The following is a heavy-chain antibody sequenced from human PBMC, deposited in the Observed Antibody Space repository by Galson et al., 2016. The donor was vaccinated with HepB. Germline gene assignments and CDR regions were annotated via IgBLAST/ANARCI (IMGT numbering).Heavy chain of an antibody. Sequence: SVKVSCKASGYTFTNYGFSWVRQAPGQGLEWMGWISTYNGNTKYAQKFQGRVTMTTDTSTSTAYMELSSLRSDDTAVYYCARARLTIFGVISAYYYAMDVWGQGTTVTVSS. CDR3: ARARLTIFGVISAYYYAMDV. D-gene: IGHD3-3*01. CDR1: GYTFTNYG. J-gene: IGHJ6*02. CDR2: ISTYNGNT. V-gene: IGHV1-18*04.